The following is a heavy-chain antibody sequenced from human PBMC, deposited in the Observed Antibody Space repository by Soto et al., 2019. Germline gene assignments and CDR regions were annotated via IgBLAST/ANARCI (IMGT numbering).Heavy chain of an antibody. CDR1: GYTFTSYA. D-gene: IGHD2-15*01. Sequence: ASVKVSCKASGYTFTSYAMHWVRQAPGQRLEWMGWINAGNGNTKYSQKFQGRVTITRDTSASTAYMELSSLRSEDTAVYYCARVGALYCSGGRCYSSIAVAQYDYWGQGTRVTVSS. J-gene: IGHJ4*02. V-gene: IGHV1-3*01. CDR3: ARVGALYCSGGRCYSSIAVAQYDY. CDR2: INAGNGNT.